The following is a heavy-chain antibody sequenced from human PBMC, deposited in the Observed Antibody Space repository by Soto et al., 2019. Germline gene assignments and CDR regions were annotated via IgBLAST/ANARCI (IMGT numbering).Heavy chain of an antibody. D-gene: IGHD3-10*01. Sequence: PGGSLRLSCAASGFTFSSYGMHWVRQAPGKGLEWVAVISYDGSNKYYADSVKGRFTISRDNSKNTLYLQMNSLRAEDTAVYYCAKERPYYGSGSYPYFDYWGQGTLVTVSS. CDR3: AKERPYYGSGSYPYFDY. CDR2: ISYDGSNK. V-gene: IGHV3-30*18. CDR1: GFTFSSYG. J-gene: IGHJ4*02.